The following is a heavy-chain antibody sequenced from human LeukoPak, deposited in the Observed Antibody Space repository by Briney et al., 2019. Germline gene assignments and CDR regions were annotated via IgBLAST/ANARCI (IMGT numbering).Heavy chain of an antibody. CDR2: ISYDGSNK. V-gene: IGHV3-30*04. D-gene: IGHD1-14*01. Sequence: PGGSLTVSCAASGFTFSSYAMHWVRQAPGKGLEWVAVISYDGSNKYYADSVKGRFTISRDNSKNTLYLQMNSLRAEDTAVYYCARDPPDNYYIYMDVCGERTPVTVSS. J-gene: IGHJ6*03. CDR3: ARDPPDNYYIYMDV. CDR1: GFTFSSYA.